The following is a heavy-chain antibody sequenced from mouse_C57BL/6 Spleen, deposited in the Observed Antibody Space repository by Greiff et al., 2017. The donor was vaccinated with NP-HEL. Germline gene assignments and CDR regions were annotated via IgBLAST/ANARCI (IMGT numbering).Heavy chain of an antibody. Sequence: EVQLQQSGGDLVKPGGSLKLSCAASGFTFSSYGMSWVRQTPDKRLEWVATISSGGSYTYYPDSVKGRFSISRDNAKNTLYLQMSSLKSKDTAMYYCARPITTIVAHFDYWGQGTTLTVSS. CDR1: GFTFSSYG. CDR3: ARPITTIVAHFDY. V-gene: IGHV5-6*01. CDR2: ISSGGSYT. J-gene: IGHJ2*01. D-gene: IGHD1-1*01.